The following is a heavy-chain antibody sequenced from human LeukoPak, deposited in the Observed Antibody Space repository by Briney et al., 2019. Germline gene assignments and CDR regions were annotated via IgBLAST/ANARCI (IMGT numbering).Heavy chain of an antibody. V-gene: IGHV3-48*04. D-gene: IGHD3-22*01. CDR3: ARAVPYYYDSSGYYADY. J-gene: IGHJ4*02. CDR1: GFTFSSYS. Sequence: PGGSLRLSCAASGFTFSSYSMNWVRQAPGKGLEWVSYISSSSSTIYYADAVKGRFTISRDNAKNTLYLQMNSLRAEDTAVYYCARAVPYYYDSSGYYADYWAREPWSPSPQ. CDR2: ISSSSSTI.